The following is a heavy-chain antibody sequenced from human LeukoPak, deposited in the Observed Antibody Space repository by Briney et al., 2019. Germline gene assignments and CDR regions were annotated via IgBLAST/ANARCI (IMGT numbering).Heavy chain of an antibody. CDR2: IYHSGST. CDR1: GYSISSGYY. D-gene: IGHD5-18*01. CDR3: ARVSAMRLYVPRKNWFDP. Sequence: SETLSLTCTVSGYSISSGYYWGWIRQPPGKGLEWIGSIYHSGSTYYNPSLKSRVTISVDTSKNQFSLKLSSVTAADTAVYYCARVSAMRLYVPRKNWFDPWGQGTLVTVSS. J-gene: IGHJ5*02. V-gene: IGHV4-38-2*02.